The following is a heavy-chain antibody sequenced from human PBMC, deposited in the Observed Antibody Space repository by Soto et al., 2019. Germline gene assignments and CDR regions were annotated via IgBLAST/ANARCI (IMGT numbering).Heavy chain of an antibody. CDR1: GGIFKYSA. D-gene: IGHD1-26*01. CDR2: IIPLLGTT. J-gene: IGHJ4*02. Sequence: QVQLVQGGGEMKKPGSAVKVSCKASGGIFKYSAFFWVRQAPGQGLEWMGGIIPLLGTTHSAPKFQGRVTFTADESTDTAYMELSSLKAEDTALYYCARGQDARSHSATTYYFDYWGQGTLITVSS. V-gene: IGHV1-69*01. CDR3: ARGQDARSHSATTYYFDY.